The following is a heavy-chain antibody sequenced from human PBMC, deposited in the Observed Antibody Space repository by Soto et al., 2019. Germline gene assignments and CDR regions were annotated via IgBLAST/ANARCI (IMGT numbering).Heavy chain of an antibody. D-gene: IGHD3-22*01. CDR2: ISGSSVMT. CDR3: AKSLYDSSGYQPLGF. CDR1: GFTFISYV. V-gene: IGHV3-23*01. Sequence: PGGSLRLSCAASGFTFISYVMTWFRQAPGKGLEWVSGISGSSVMTYYADSVKGRFTISRDNSKNTLYLQMNSLRAEDTAVYYCAKSLYDSSGYQPLGFWGQGTLVTVSS. J-gene: IGHJ4*02.